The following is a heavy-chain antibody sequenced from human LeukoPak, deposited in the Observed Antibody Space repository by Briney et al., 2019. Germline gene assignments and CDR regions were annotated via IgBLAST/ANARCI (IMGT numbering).Heavy chain of an antibody. CDR1: GGSISSYY. Sequence: LSETLSLTCTVSGGSISSYYWTWIRQPAGKGPEWIGRIHASGSTNYNPSLKSRVNMSVDTSKNQFSLRLNSVTAADTAVYYCARVTDPRYNWFDPWGQGTLVTVSS. V-gene: IGHV4-4*07. CDR3: ARVTDPRYNWFDP. D-gene: IGHD2-21*02. CDR2: IHASGST. J-gene: IGHJ5*02.